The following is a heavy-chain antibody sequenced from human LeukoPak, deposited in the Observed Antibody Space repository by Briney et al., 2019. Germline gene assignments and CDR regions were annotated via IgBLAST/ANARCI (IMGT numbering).Heavy chain of an antibody. D-gene: IGHD3-10*01. CDR1: GGSISSSSYY. CDR3: ARGMVRGVIDY. V-gene: IGHV4-61*01. J-gene: IGHJ4*02. Sequence: SETLSLTCTVSGGSISSSSYYWSWIRQPPGKGLEWIGYIYYSGSTNYNPSLKSRVTISVDTSKNQFSLKLSSVTAADTAVYYCARGMVRGVIDYWGQGTLVTVSS. CDR2: IYYSGST.